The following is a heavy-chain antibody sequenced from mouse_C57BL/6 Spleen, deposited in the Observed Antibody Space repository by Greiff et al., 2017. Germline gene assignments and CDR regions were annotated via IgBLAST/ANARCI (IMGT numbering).Heavy chain of an antibody. V-gene: IGHV1-81*01. CDR2: IYPRSGNT. D-gene: IGHD2-5*01. CDR1: GYTFTSYG. CDR3: ARAYYSNYDGYFDV. Sequence: QVQLKQSGAELARPGASVKLSCKASGYTFTSYGISWVKQRTGQGLEWIGEIYPRSGNTYYNEKFKGKATLTADKSSSTAYMELRSLTSEDSAVYFCARAYYSNYDGYFDVWGTGTTVTVSS. J-gene: IGHJ1*03.